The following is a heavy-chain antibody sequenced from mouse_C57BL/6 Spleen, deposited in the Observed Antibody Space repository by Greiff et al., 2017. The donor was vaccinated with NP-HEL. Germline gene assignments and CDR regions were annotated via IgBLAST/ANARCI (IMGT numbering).Heavy chain of an antibody. D-gene: IGHD1-1*01. V-gene: IGHV1-5*01. CDR1: GYTFTSYW. Sequence: VQLQQSGTVLARPGASVKMSCKTSGYTFTSYWMHWVKQRPGQGLEWIGAIYPGNSDTSYNQKLKGKAKLTAVTSASTAYMELSSLTNEDSAVYYCTNQYYYGPFDYWGQGTTLTVSS. CDR2: IYPGNSDT. J-gene: IGHJ2*01. CDR3: TNQYYYGPFDY.